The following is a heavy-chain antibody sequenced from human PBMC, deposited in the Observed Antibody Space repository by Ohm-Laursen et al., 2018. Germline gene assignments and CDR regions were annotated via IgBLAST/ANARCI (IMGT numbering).Heavy chain of an antibody. CDR2: VYSGGNT. J-gene: IGHJ6*02. D-gene: IGHD3-16*01. V-gene: IGHV3-53*01. Sequence: SLRLSCTASDFPVSNNYISWVRQAPGKGLEWISVVYSGGNTYFADSVKGRFTISRDNSKNTLYLQMNSLRDEDTAVYYCARDRTWGGMDVWGQGTTVTVSS. CDR1: DFPVSNNY. CDR3: ARDRTWGGMDV.